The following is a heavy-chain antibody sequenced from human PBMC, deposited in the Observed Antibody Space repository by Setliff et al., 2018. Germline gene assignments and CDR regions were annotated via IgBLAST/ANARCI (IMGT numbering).Heavy chain of an antibody. J-gene: IGHJ5*02. CDR3: ARSPGAQNSGKYFPMGWFDP. D-gene: IGHD1-26*01. CDR1: GYTFTGYY. V-gene: IGHV1-2*02. CDR2: INPNSGGK. Sequence: GAAVKVSCKDSGYTFTGYYILWVRQAPGHGLEWMGWINPNSGGKNFAQKFQGRVPMTRDKSISTAYMELSRLRSADTAVYHCARSPGAQNSGKYFPMGWFDPWGQGTLVTVSS.